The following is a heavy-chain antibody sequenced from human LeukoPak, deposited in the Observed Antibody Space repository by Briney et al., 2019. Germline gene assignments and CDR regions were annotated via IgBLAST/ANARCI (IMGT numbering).Heavy chain of an antibody. J-gene: IGHJ5*02. CDR2: ISSSSNYI. CDR3: ARGGTYGDYVGS. CDR1: GFTFSYYS. V-gene: IGHV3-21*01. Sequence: PGGSLRLSCAASGFTFSYYSMNWVRKAPGKGLECVSSISSSSNYIYYADSVKGRFTISRDNAKNSLYLQMNSLRAEDTAVYYCARGGTYGDYVGSWGQGTLVTVSS. D-gene: IGHD4-17*01.